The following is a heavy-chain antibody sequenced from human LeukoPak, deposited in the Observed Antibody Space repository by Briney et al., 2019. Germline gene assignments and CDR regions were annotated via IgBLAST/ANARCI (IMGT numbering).Heavy chain of an antibody. Sequence: ASVKVSCTASGGTFSSYAISWVRQAPGQGLEWMGWISAYNGNTNYTQKLQGRVTMTTDTSTSTAYMELRSLRSDDTAVYYCARWIRLSITMVRGVDNWFDPWGQGTLVTVSS. D-gene: IGHD3-10*01. V-gene: IGHV1-18*01. CDR3: ARWIRLSITMVRGVDNWFDP. J-gene: IGHJ5*02. CDR2: ISAYNGNT. CDR1: GGTFSSYA.